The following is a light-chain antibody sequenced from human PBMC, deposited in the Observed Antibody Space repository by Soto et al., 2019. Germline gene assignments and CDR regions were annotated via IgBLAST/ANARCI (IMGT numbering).Light chain of an antibody. CDR3: SSYTTSTPLEV. CDR1: SSDVGGYNY. V-gene: IGLV2-14*01. J-gene: IGLJ2*01. Sequence: QSALTQPASVSGSPGQSITISCTGTSSDVGGYNYVSWYQQHPGKAPKLMIFDVNNRPSGVSNRFSGSKSGNTASLTISGLQAEDEADYYCSSYTTSTPLEVFGGGTKLTVL. CDR2: DVN.